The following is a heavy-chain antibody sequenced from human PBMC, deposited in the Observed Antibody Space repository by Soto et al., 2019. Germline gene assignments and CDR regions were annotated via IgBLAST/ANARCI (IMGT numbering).Heavy chain of an antibody. Sequence: HPGGSLRLSCAASGFTFSSYGMHWVRQAPGKGLEWVAVISYDGSNKYYADSVKGRFTISRDNSKNTLYLQMNSLRAEDTAVYYCAKDLSRDWYFDLWGRGTLVTVSS. J-gene: IGHJ2*01. V-gene: IGHV3-30*18. CDR2: ISYDGSNK. CDR1: GFTFSSYG. CDR3: AKDLSRDWYFDL.